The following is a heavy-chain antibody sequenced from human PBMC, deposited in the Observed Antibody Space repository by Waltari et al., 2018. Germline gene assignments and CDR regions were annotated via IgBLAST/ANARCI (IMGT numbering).Heavy chain of an antibody. Sequence: EVQLLEPGGGLVQPGGSLSLFCVASGFVFGPYAMTWVRQAPGKGLEWVSVVSAKSDFTNYADSVKGRFTISRDNSKNTLYLQMNSLRVEDAALYYCARYISRGRELMSWGQGTLVTVSS. J-gene: IGHJ4*02. CDR1: GFVFGPYA. CDR2: VSAKSDFT. V-gene: IGHV3-23*01. CDR3: ARYISRGRELMS. D-gene: IGHD1-7*01.